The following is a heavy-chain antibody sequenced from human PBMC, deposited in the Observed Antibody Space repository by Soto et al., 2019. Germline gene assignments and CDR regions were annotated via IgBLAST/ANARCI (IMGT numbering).Heavy chain of an antibody. V-gene: IGHV3-23*01. CDR2: ISDSGGST. J-gene: IGHJ4*02. D-gene: IGHD3-3*01. Sequence: PGGSLRLSCAVSGFTFSSYAMTWVRQAPGKGLEWVSVISDSGGSTYYADSVRGRFTISRDNSRNTLYPQMNSLRAEDTAIYYCAKGVGDNHSPLDFWGQGTLVTVSS. CDR1: GFTFSSYA. CDR3: AKGVGDNHSPLDF.